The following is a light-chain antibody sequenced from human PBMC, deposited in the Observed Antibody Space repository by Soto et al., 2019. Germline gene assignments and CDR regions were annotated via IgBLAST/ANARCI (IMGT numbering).Light chain of an antibody. CDR1: SSDVGGYNY. CDR2: EVT. V-gene: IGLV2-8*01. Sequence: QSALTQPPSASGSPGHSVTISCTGTSSDVGGYNYVSWYQQHSGKAPKLIIYEVTMRPSGVPDRFSGSKSGNAASLTVSGLQAQDEAEYYYSSYAGTSNVIFGAGTKLTVL. CDR3: SSYAGTSNVI. J-gene: IGLJ1*01.